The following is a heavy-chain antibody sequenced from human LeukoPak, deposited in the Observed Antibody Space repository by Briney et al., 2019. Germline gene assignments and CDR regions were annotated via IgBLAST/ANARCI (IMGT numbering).Heavy chain of an antibody. Sequence: GGSLRLSCAASGFTVSSNYMSWVRQAPGKGLEWGSVIYSGGSTYYADSVKGRFTISRDNSKKTLYLQMNSLRAEDTAVYYCARGPGYSSSAEPDYWGQGTLVTVSS. CDR3: ARGPGYSSSAEPDY. D-gene: IGHD6-6*01. V-gene: IGHV3-53*01. CDR2: IYSGGST. J-gene: IGHJ4*02. CDR1: GFTVSSNY.